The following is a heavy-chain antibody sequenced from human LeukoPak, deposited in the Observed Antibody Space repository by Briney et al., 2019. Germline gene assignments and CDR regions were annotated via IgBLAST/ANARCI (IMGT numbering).Heavy chain of an antibody. V-gene: IGHV3-30-3*01. D-gene: IGHD4-17*01. CDR1: GFTFSSYA. CDR3: ARDGDYGLLDY. CDR2: ISYDGSNK. Sequence: GGSLRLSCAASGFTFSSYAMHWVRQAPGRGLEWVAVISYDGSNKYYADSVEGRFTISRDNSKNTLYLQMNSLRAEDTAVYYCARDGDYGLLDYWGQGTLVTVSS. J-gene: IGHJ4*02.